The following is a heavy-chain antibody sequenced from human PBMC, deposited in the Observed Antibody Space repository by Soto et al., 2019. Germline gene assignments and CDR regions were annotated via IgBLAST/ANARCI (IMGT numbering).Heavy chain of an antibody. D-gene: IGHD4-17*01. Sequence: QVQLVQSGAEVKKPGSSVKVSCKASGGTFSSYAISWVRQAPGQGLEWMGGIIPIFGTANYAQKFQGRVRITADEANNTAYMELRSLRSEDTAVYYCSRGGLYYGDLYRYVDLWGRGTLVTVSS. CDR2: IIPIFGTA. CDR3: SRGGLYYGDLYRYVDL. V-gene: IGHV1-69*01. J-gene: IGHJ2*01. CDR1: GGTFSSYA.